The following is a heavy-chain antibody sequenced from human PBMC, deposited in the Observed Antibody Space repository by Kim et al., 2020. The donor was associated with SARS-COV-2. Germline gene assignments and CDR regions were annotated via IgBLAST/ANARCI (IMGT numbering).Heavy chain of an antibody. CDR3: AKSRGWTMDV. D-gene: IGHD2-15*01. J-gene: IGHJ4*02. CDR2: IKEDGSEK. CDR1: GLTSSGNW. V-gene: IGHV3-7*01. Sequence: GGSLRLSCEVSGLTSSGNWMNWVRQAPGKGLEWVANIKEDGSEKNYVDSVSGRFTLSRDNAKNSVYLQMDSLRADDTAVYYCAKSRGWTMDVWGQGTLVT.